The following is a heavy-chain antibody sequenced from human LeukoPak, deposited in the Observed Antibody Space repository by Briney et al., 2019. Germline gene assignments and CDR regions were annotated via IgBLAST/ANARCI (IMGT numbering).Heavy chain of an antibody. V-gene: IGHV1-69*04. Sequence: GASVKVSCKASGGTFSSYAISWVRQAPGQGLEWMGRIIPILGIANYAQKFQGRVTITADKSTSTAYMELSSLRSEDTAVYYCARDQIAYGSGFMDVWGQGTTVTVSS. CDR2: IIPILGIA. D-gene: IGHD3-10*01. CDR1: GGTFSSYA. CDR3: ARDQIAYGSGFMDV. J-gene: IGHJ6*02.